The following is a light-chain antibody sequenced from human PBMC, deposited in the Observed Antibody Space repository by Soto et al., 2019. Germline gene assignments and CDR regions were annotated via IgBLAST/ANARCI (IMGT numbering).Light chain of an antibody. CDR3: GTWDSSLRAYV. J-gene: IGLJ1*01. CDR1: SSNIGDNF. CDR2: DNN. Sequence: QSVLTQPPSVSAAPGQRVSISCSGSSSNIGDNFVSWYQHFPGTAPKFLIYDNNKRPSGIPDRFSGSKSGTSATLDITGLQTGDEADYYCGTWDSSLRAYVFGTGTKVTVL. V-gene: IGLV1-51*01.